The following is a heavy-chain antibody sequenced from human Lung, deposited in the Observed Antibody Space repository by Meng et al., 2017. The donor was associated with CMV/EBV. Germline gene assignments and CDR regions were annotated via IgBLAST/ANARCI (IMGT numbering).Heavy chain of an antibody. D-gene: IGHD2-15*01. J-gene: IGHJ6*02. Sequence: ASVKVSCKASGYNFTGYYMHWVRQAPGQGLEWMGWINPNSGDTNYAQKFQGRVTMTGDTSITTAYMELSRLRSDDMAVYYCARVKRYCTGGSCSSTGYYGRDFWGQGTXVTVSS. CDR2: INPNSGDT. CDR3: ARVKRYCTGGSCSSTGYYGRDF. CDR1: GYNFTGYY. V-gene: IGHV1-2*02.